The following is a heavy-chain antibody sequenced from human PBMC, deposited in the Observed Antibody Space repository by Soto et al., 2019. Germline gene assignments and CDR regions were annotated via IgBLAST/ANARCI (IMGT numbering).Heavy chain of an antibody. CDR2: ISSSSTI. Sequence: GGSLRLSFAASGFTFCDYYMNWVRPAPGKGLERVSSISSSSTIYYADSVKGRFTISRDNAKNSLYLQMNSLRAEDTAVYYCARDRRITIFGDYYYYYDMDVWGQGTTVTVSS. D-gene: IGHD3-3*01. J-gene: IGHJ6*02. CDR3: ARDRRITIFGDYYYYYDMDV. V-gene: IGHV3-11*04. CDR1: GFTFCDYY.